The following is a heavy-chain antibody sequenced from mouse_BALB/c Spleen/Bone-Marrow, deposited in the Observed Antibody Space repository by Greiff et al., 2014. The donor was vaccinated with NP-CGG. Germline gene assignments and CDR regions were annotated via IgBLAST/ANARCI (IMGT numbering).Heavy chain of an antibody. CDR3: AREGSY. J-gene: IGHJ3*01. CDR1: GYTFANYW. Sequence: QVQLKESGAELVRPGTSVKMSCKAAGYTFANYWIGWIKQRPGHGLEWIGDIYCGGGYTNYNEKFKGKATLTADTSSNTTYMHLGSLTSEDSAIYYCAREGSYWGQGTLVTVSA. V-gene: IGHV1-63*02. CDR2: IYCGGGYT.